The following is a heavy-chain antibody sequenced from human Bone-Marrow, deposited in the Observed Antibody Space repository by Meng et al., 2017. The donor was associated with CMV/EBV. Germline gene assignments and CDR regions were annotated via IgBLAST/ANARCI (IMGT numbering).Heavy chain of an antibody. V-gene: IGHV1-2*02. CDR1: GYTFTGYY. D-gene: IGHD3-3*01. Sequence: ASVKVSCKASGYTFTGYYMHWVRQAPGQGLEWMGWISPNSGGTNYAQKFQGRVTMTRDTSISTAYMELSRLRSDDTAVYYCARTHYDFWSGTNNWFDPWGQGTRVTGSS. CDR3: ARTHYDFWSGTNNWFDP. CDR2: ISPNSGGT. J-gene: IGHJ5*02.